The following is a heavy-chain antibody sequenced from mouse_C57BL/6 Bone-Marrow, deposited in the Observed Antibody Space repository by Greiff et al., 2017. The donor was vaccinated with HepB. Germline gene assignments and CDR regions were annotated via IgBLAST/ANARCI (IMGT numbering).Heavy chain of an antibody. J-gene: IGHJ3*01. D-gene: IGHD1-1*01. Sequence: VQLKESVAELVRPGASVKLSCTASGFNIKNTYMHWVKQRPEQGLEWIGRIDPANGNTKYAPKFQGKATITADTSSNTAYLQLSSLTSEDSAIYYCARDYYGSSYVAWFAYWGQGTLVTVSA. CDR1: GFNIKNTY. CDR2: IDPANGNT. V-gene: IGHV14-3*01. CDR3: ARDYYGSSYVAWFAY.